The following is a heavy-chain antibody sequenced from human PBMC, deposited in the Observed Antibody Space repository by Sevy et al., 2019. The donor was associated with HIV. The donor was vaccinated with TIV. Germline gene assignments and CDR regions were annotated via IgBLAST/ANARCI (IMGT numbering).Heavy chain of an antibody. D-gene: IGHD6-19*01. Sequence: GGSLRLSCVASGFTFSRYAMHWVRQAPGKGLEWVAVISYDGSNKYYADSVKGRFTISRDNSKNTLYLQMNSLRAEDTAVYYCARGWSDFDYWGQGTLVTVSS. CDR2: ISYDGSNK. CDR1: GFTFSRYA. CDR3: ARGWSDFDY. J-gene: IGHJ4*02. V-gene: IGHV3-30-3*01.